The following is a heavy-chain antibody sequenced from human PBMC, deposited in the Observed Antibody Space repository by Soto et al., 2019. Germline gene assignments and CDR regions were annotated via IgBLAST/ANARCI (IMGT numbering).Heavy chain of an antibody. Sequence: QVQLVQSGAEVKKPGSSVKVSCKVSGGTFCSHSINWVRQAPGQGPEWMGGIIPIFGTENYAQKFQGRVTITADESTSTAYMEQSSLTSEDTALYYCSTSVYCSTTRCYYYYGLDVWGQGTTVIVSS. D-gene: IGHD2-2*01. CDR1: GGTFCSHS. CDR3: STSVYCSTTRCYYYYGLDV. J-gene: IGHJ6*02. CDR2: IIPIFGTE. V-gene: IGHV1-69*01.